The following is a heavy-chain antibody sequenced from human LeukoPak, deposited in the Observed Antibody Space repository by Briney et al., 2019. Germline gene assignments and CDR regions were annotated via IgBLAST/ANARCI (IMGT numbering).Heavy chain of an antibody. CDR3: ARWFDCSGGSCYVENN. Sequence: GGSLRLSCAASGFTFSSFSMNWVRQAPGKRLEWVSSISSFSSYIYYADSVKGRFTISRDNAKNSLYLQMNSLRAEDTAMYYCARWFDCSGGSCYVENNWGQGTLVTVSS. CDR1: GFTFSSFS. CDR2: ISSFSSYI. V-gene: IGHV3-21*01. J-gene: IGHJ4*02. D-gene: IGHD2-15*01.